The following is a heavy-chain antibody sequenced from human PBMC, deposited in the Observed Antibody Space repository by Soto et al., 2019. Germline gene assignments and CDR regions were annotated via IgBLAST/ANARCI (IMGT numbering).Heavy chain of an antibody. CDR3: ARGTGTAMVNYFDY. Sequence: SETLSLTCTVSGGSVSSGSYYWSWIRQPPGKGLEWIGYIYYSGSTNYNPSLKSRVTISVDTSKNQFSLKLSSVTAADTAVYYCARGTGTAMVNYFDYWGQGTLVTVSS. J-gene: IGHJ4*02. V-gene: IGHV4-61*01. CDR2: IYYSGST. D-gene: IGHD5-18*01. CDR1: GGSVSSGSYY.